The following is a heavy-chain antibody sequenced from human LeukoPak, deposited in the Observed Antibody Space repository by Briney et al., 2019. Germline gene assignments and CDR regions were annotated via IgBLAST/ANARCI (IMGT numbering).Heavy chain of an antibody. J-gene: IGHJ4*02. Sequence: GGSLRLSCAASGFTFSSYSMNWVRQSPGKGLEWVSSISNTNAIFYADSVKGRFTISRDNASNSLYLQMNSLRAEDTALYYCARAFGGYDHTFDYWGQGTLVTVSS. CDR1: GFTFSSYS. V-gene: IGHV3-21*04. D-gene: IGHD5-12*01. CDR3: ARAFGGYDHTFDY. CDR2: ISNTNAI.